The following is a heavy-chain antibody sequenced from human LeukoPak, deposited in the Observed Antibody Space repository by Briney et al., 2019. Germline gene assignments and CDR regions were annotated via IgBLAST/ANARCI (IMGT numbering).Heavy chain of an antibody. CDR1: GFTFSSYT. J-gene: IGHJ4*02. Sequence: GGSLRLSCAASGFTFSSYTMHWVRQAPGKGLVWVSRINSDGSSITYADSVKGRSTISRDNAKNTLYLQVSSLRAEDTAVYYCARASGIFYFDYWGQGTLVTVSS. CDR2: INSDGSSI. CDR3: ARASGIFYFDY. D-gene: IGHD1-26*01. V-gene: IGHV3-74*01.